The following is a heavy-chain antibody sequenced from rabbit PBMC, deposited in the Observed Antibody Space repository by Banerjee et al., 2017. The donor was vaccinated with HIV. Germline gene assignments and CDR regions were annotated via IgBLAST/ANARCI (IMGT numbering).Heavy chain of an antibody. V-gene: IGHV1S43*01. Sequence: QQQLEESGGGLVKPGGTLTLTCKASGIDLSSDYYMCWVRQAPGKGLELIACIFSNSGKTWYASGVNGRFTISKTSSTTVTLQMTSLTAADTATYFCARDGGSSYHDYFNFWGQGTLVTVS. J-gene: IGHJ4*01. CDR2: IFSNSGKT. CDR3: ARDGGSSYHDYFNF. D-gene: IGHD5-1*01. CDR1: GIDLSSDYY.